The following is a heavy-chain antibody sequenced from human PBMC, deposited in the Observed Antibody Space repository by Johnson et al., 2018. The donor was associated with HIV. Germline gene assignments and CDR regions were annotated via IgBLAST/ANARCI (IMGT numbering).Heavy chain of an antibody. D-gene: IGHD5/OR15-5a*01. V-gene: IGHV3-53*01. Sequence: EVQLLESGGGVVRPGGSLRLSCAASGFTVSSNYMSWVRQAPGKGLEWVARIYSDGSDTAYADSVKGRFTISRDNSKNTLYLQMNSLKTEDTAVYYCTTDVYWDIWGQGTMVTVSS. CDR1: GFTVSSNY. CDR3: TTDVYWDI. J-gene: IGHJ3*02. CDR2: IYSDGSDT.